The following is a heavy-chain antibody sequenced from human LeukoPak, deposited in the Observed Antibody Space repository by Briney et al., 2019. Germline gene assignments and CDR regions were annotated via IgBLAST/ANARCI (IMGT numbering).Heavy chain of an antibody. Sequence: SETLSLTCTVSGYSSSNSFYSWGWIRQPPGKGLEWIGSIDYSGSTYYNPSLKSRATVSIDTSKNQFSLNLSSVTAADTAVYYCAREYTLYRSGWFLDYWGQGTVVTVSS. D-gene: IGHD6-19*01. CDR3: AREYTLYRSGWFLDY. CDR1: GYSSSNSFYS. CDR2: IDYSGST. V-gene: IGHV4-39*07. J-gene: IGHJ4*02.